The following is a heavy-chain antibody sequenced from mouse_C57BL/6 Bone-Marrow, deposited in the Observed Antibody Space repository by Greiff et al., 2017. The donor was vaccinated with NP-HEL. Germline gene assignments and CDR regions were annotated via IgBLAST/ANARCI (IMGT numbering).Heavy chain of an antibody. J-gene: IGHJ3*01. CDR1: GYTFTSYW. D-gene: IGHD1-1*01. CDR2: IDPSDSYT. Sequence: VQLQESGAELVKPGASVKLSCKASGYTFTSYWMQWVKQRPGQGLEWIGEIDPSDSYTNYNQKFKGKATLTVDTSSSTAYMQLSSLTSEDSAVYYCARDCPYYYGSSYGFAYWGQGTLVTVSA. V-gene: IGHV1-50*01. CDR3: ARDCPYYYGSSYGFAY.